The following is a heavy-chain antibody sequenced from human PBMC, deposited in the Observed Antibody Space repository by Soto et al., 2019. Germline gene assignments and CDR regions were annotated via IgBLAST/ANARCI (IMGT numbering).Heavy chain of an antibody. CDR3: ARDRANEYNWFDP. CDR2: IIPIFGTA. V-gene: IGHV1-69*06. Sequence: QVQLVQSGPEVKKPGSSVKVSCKASAGTFSSYAISCVRQAPGQRLEWMGGIIPIFGTANYAQKFQGRVTITAVKSTSTAYMELSSLRSEATVLYYCARDRANEYNWFDPWGQGTLVTVSS. J-gene: IGHJ5*02. D-gene: IGHD1-26*01. CDR1: AGTFSSYA.